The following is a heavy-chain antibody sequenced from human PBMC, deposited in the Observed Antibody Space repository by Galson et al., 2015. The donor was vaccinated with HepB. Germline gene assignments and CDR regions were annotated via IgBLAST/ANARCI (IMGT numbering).Heavy chain of an antibody. D-gene: IGHD3-9*01. J-gene: IGHJ4*02. V-gene: IGHV3-7*03. Sequence: SLRLSCAASRFNFSTYWMSWVRQTPGKGLEWVASIKQDGSEKQYVDSVKGRFTISRDNAKNSLNLQMNSLRAEDTAVYYCARENYDILTGYYGEIDYWGQGTLVTVSS. CDR2: IKQDGSEK. CDR1: RFNFSTYW. CDR3: ARENYDILTGYYGEIDY.